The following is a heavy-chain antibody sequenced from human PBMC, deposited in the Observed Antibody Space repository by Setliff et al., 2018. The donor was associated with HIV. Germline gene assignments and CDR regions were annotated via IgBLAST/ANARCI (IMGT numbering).Heavy chain of an antibody. CDR1: NTSLSDYS. Sequence: PSETLSLTCAVYNTSLSDYSWTWIRQSPGRGLEWIGEVSHVGESRVNPSFNSRVYMSVYMSKNQFSLRMMSVTAADTAVYFCAGGSRWGFVYWGQGTPVTV. CDR2: VSHVGES. CDR3: AGGSRWGFVY. D-gene: IGHD6-19*01. J-gene: IGHJ4*02. V-gene: IGHV4-34*01.